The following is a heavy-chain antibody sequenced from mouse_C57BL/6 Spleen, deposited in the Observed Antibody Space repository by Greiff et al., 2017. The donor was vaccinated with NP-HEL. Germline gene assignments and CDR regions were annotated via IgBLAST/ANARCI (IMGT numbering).Heavy chain of an antibody. V-gene: IGHV1-18*01. CDR2: INPNNGGT. D-gene: IGHD2-4*01. Sequence: EVQLQQSGPELVKPWASVKITCTASGYSFTDDNLDWVKQSYGKSLVWIGDINPNNGGTIYNQKLKGKSTMTLDKSSSTAYIEHRSLTSEDTAVYYCAGRYDYGWYFDVWGTGTTVTVSS. J-gene: IGHJ1*03. CDR1: GYSFTDDN. CDR3: AGRYDYGWYFDV.